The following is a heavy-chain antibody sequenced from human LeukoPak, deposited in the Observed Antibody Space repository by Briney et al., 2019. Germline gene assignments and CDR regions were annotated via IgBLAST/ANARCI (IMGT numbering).Heavy chain of an antibody. J-gene: IGHJ6*02. Sequence: PGGSLRLSCAASGFTFSNYWMTWVRQAPGKGLEWVANINRDGSERYYVDSVKGRFTISRDNSKNTLYLQMNSLRAEDTAVYYCARDYSGGITIFGVAYYYGMDVWGQGTTVTVSS. CDR1: GFTFSNYW. CDR2: INRDGSER. CDR3: ARDYSGGITIFGVAYYYGMDV. D-gene: IGHD3-3*01. V-gene: IGHV3-7*01.